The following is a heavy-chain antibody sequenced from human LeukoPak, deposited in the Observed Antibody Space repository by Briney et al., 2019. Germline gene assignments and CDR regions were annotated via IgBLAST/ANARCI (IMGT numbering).Heavy chain of an antibody. CDR1: GFTLSSYA. CDR2: RSYDGSNK. CDR3: AKEEGGYDSSPPPHAFDI. V-gene: IGHV3-30*04. D-gene: IGHD3-22*01. Sequence: GGSLRLSCAASGFTLSSYAMHWVRQAPGKGLEWVAVRSYDGSNKYYADSVKGRFTISRDNSKNTLYLQMNSLRAEDTAVYYCAKEEGGYDSSPPPHAFDIWGQGTMVTVSS. J-gene: IGHJ3*02.